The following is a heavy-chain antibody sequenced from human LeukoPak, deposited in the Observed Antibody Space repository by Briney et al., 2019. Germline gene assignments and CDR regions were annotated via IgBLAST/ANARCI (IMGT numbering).Heavy chain of an antibody. Sequence: ASVKVSCKASGYTFTGYYMHWVRLAPGQGLEWMGWINPNSGGTNYAQKFQGRVTMTRDTSISTAYMELSRLRSDDTAVYYCARYSGSYYRFDYWGQGTLVTVSS. CDR3: ARYSGSYYRFDY. V-gene: IGHV1-2*02. CDR2: INPNSGGT. D-gene: IGHD1-26*01. J-gene: IGHJ4*02. CDR1: GYTFTGYY.